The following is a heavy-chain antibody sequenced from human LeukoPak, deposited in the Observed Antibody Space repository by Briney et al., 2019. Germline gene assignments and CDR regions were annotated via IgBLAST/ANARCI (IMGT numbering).Heavy chain of an antibody. V-gene: IGHV4-39*07. J-gene: IGHJ4*02. Sequence: SETLSLTCTVSGGSISSSSYYWSWIRQPPGKGLEWIGEINHSGSTNYNPSLKSRVTISVDTSKNQFSLKLSSVTAADTAVYYCARIYGDYVAKNYWGQGTLVTVSS. CDR3: ARIYGDYVAKNY. CDR2: INHSGST. D-gene: IGHD4-17*01. CDR1: GGSISSSSYY.